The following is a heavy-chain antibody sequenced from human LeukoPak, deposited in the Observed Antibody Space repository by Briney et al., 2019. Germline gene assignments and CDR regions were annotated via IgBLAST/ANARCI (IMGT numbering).Heavy chain of an antibody. J-gene: IGHJ4*02. CDR3: ARAVGYGSGTYRQYYFDY. CDR1: GYTFTGYY. D-gene: IGHD3-10*01. CDR2: INPNSGGT. V-gene: IGHV1-2*02. Sequence: ASVKVSCKASGYTFTGYYIHWVRQAPGQGLEWMGWINPNSGGTNYAQNFQGRVTMSRDTSISTAYMELSGLRSDDTAVYYCARAVGYGSGTYRQYYFDYWGQGTLVTVSS.